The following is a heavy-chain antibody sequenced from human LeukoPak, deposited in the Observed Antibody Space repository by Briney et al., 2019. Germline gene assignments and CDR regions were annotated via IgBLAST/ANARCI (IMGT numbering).Heavy chain of an antibody. CDR2: ISGSGGST. Sequence: GGSLRLSRADSGFTFSSHAMSWVRQAPGKGLEWVSAISGSGGSTYYADSVKGRFTISRDNSKNTLCLQMNSLRAEDTAVYYCAKLYDSSGYSLFDNWGEGTIGTVSS. J-gene: IGHJ3*02. D-gene: IGHD3-22*01. CDR3: AKLYDSSGYSLFDN. CDR1: GFTFSSHA. V-gene: IGHV3-23*01.